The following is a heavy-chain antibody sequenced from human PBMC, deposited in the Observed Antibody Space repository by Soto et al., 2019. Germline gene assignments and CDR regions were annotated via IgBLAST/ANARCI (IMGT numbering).Heavy chain of an antibody. Sequence: QVQLQESGPGLVKPSQTLSLTCTVSGGSISSGGYYWSWIRQHPGKGLEWIGYIYYSGSNYYNPSLKSRVTISVDTSKNLFSLKLSSVTAADTAVYYCARGDYGDYETNFDYWGQGTLVTVSS. CDR1: GGSISSGGYY. D-gene: IGHD4-17*01. V-gene: IGHV4-31*03. J-gene: IGHJ4*02. CDR2: IYYSGSN. CDR3: ARGDYGDYETNFDY.